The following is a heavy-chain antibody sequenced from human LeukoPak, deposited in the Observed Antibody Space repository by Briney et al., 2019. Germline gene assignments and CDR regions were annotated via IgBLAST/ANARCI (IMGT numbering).Heavy chain of an antibody. CDR3: ARQPKACTPGVYVMGKACWFDP. CDR2: ISYSGTT. CDR1: SASINSSPYF. D-gene: IGHD3-10*01. V-gene: IGHV4-39*01. J-gene: IGHJ5*02. Sequence: SETLSLTCSVSSASINSSPYFWAWIRQSSGKGLEWIATISYSGTTYNNPSLESRVTISVDTPKNQFTLELISMTAADTAVYFCARQPKACTPGVYVMGKACWFDPWGQGRLVTVSS.